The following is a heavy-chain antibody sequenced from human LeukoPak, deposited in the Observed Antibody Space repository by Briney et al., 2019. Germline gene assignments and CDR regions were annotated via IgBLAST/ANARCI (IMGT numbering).Heavy chain of an antibody. CDR3: TKVRAYDDSGNPYWHFDL. V-gene: IGHV3-23*01. D-gene: IGHD3-10*01. CDR1: GFTFSSYA. Sequence: GGSLRLSCAASGFTFSSYAMSWVRQAPGKGLEWVSAISTSGDTTYYADSVKGRFTISRDNFKNTLYLQMNSLRAEDTAVYYCTKVRAYDDSGNPYWHFDLWGRGTLVTVSS. J-gene: IGHJ2*01. CDR2: ISTSGDTT.